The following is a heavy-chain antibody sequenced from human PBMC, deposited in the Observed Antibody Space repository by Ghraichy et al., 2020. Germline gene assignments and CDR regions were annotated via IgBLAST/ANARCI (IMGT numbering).Heavy chain of an antibody. CDR1: GYTFTSYD. J-gene: IGHJ6*02. Sequence: ASVKVSCKASGYTFTSYDINWVRQATGQGLEWMGWMNPNSGNTGYAQKFQGRVTMTRNTSISTVYMELSSLRSEDTAVYYCARGDCSGGSCSGYYYGMDVWGQGTTVTVSS. V-gene: IGHV1-8*01. D-gene: IGHD2-15*01. CDR2: MNPNSGNT. CDR3: ARGDCSGGSCSGYYYGMDV.